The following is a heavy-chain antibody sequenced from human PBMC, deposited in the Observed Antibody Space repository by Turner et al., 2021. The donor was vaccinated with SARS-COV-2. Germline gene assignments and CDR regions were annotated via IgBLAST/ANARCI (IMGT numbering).Heavy chain of an antibody. Sequence: VRLVQSWRCVVQHGRALRHSCAAVGFTFSRYGMHWVRQAKGKGWESVVVISDDGSNNAYADSVQFRITISRYNSKISLQMHRHRLSAEDMDYYYCAKDLVQLDWFDSWGQGTLVTVSS. V-gene: IGHV3-30*18. CDR1: GFTFSRYG. CDR2: ISDDGSNN. J-gene: IGHJ5*01. D-gene: IGHD6-13*01. CDR3: AKDLVQLDWFDS.